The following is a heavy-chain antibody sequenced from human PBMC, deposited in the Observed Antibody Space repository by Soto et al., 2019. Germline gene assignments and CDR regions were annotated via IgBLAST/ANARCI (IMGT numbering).Heavy chain of an antibody. V-gene: IGHV3-7*01. CDR2: IKEDGSEK. D-gene: IGHD3-22*01. Sequence: GSLRLSCAASGFTFSSYWMSWVRQAPGKGLEWVANIKEDGSEKNYVDSVKGQFTISRDNAKNSLYLQMNSLRAEDTAVYYCARLLYYYESSGYGAFDIWGQGTMVTVSS. J-gene: IGHJ3*02. CDR3: ARLLYYYESSGYGAFDI. CDR1: GFTFSSYW.